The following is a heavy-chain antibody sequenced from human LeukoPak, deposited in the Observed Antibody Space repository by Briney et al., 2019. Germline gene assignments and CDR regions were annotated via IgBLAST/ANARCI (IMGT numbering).Heavy chain of an antibody. Sequence: ASVKVSCKASGYTFTGYYMHWVRQAPGQGLEWVGWINPNSGGTNYAQKFQGRVTMTKDTSISTAYMELSRLRSDDTAVYYCARVASSSWYVDAFDIWGQGTMVTVSS. V-gene: IGHV1-2*02. CDR2: INPNSGGT. D-gene: IGHD6-13*01. J-gene: IGHJ3*02. CDR1: GYTFTGYY. CDR3: ARVASSSWYVDAFDI.